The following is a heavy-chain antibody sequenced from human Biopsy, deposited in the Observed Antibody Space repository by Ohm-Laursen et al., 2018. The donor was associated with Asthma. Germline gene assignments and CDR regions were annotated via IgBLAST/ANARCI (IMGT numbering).Heavy chain of an antibody. Sequence: GSSVKVSCKASGYNFISFAVHWVRQAPGQRLEWMGWVNTGNGDTKYSQKFQGRVTITRDTSASTAFMDLRRLRSEDTATYYCARTYYDFLTGQVKDVFGVWGQGTMVTVSS. CDR3: ARTYYDFLTGQVKDVFGV. V-gene: IGHV1-3*04. CDR2: VNTGNGDT. J-gene: IGHJ3*01. CDR1: GYNFISFA. D-gene: IGHD3-9*01.